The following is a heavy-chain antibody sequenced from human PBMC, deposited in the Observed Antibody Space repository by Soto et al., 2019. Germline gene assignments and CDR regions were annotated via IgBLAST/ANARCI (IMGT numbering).Heavy chain of an antibody. D-gene: IGHD2-2*01. CDR1: GFTFGDYA. CDR2: IRSKAYSGTT. V-gene: IGHV3-49*03. Sequence: GGSLRLSCTASGFTFGDYAMSWFRQAPGKGLEWVGFIRSKAYSGTTEYAASVKGRFTISRDDSKSIAYLQMNSLKTEDTAVYYCTRYCSSTSCYALRFHMDVWGKGTTVTVSS. CDR3: TRYCSSTSCYALRFHMDV. J-gene: IGHJ6*03.